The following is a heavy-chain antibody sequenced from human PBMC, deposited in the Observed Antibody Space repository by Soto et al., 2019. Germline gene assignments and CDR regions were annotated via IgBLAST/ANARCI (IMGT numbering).Heavy chain of an antibody. J-gene: IGHJ4*02. CDR1: GFTFSSYW. D-gene: IGHD4-17*01. V-gene: IGHV3-74*01. CDR2: INGDGSST. CDR3: ARESDGANSL. Sequence: EVQLVESGGGLVHPGGSLRLSCAASGFTFSSYWMHWVRQAPGKGLVWVSRINGDGSSTGYADSVKGRFTISRVNAKNTLYLQMNSLRAEDTAVYYCARESDGANSLWGQGTLVTVSS.